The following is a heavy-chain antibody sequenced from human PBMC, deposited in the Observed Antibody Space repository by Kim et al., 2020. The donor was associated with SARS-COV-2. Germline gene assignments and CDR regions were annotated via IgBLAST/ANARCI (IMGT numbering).Heavy chain of an antibody. CDR1: GGSISSSNW. Sequence: SETLSLTCDVSGGSISSSNWWSWVRQPPGKGLEWIGEIYHSGSTNYNPSLESRVTISVDKSKNQFSLKLTSVTAADTALYYCTRATGTLVRGIYFYGLDVGAKGPRSPSP. CDR3: TRATGTLVRGIYFYGLDV. D-gene: IGHD3-10*01. CDR2: IYHSGST. J-gene: IGHJ6*02. V-gene: IGHV4-4*02.